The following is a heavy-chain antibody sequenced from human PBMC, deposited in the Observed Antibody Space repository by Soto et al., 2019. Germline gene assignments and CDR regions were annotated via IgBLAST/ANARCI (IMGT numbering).Heavy chain of an antibody. V-gene: IGHV4-59*01. CDR2: IYYSGST. Sequence: PSETLSLTCTVSGGSISSYHWSWIRPPPGKGLEWIGYIYYSGSTNYNPSLKSRVTISVDTSKNQFSLKLSSVTAADTAVYYCARVRWTVAGPGHFDYWGQGTLVTVSS. CDR1: GGSISSYH. D-gene: IGHD6-19*01. CDR3: ARVRWTVAGPGHFDY. J-gene: IGHJ4*02.